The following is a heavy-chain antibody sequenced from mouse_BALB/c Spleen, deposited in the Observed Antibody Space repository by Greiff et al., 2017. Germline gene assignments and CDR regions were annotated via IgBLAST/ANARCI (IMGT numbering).Heavy chain of an antibody. Sequence: LVKTGASVKISCKASGYSFTGYYMPWVKQSHGKSLEWIGYISCYNGATSYNQKFKGKATFTVDTSSSTAYMQFNSLTSEDSAVYYCARVYYGNYAMDYWGQGTSVTVSS. CDR1: GYSFTGYY. CDR3: ARVYYGNYAMDY. V-gene: IGHV1S34*01. D-gene: IGHD2-1*01. CDR2: ISCYNGAT. J-gene: IGHJ4*01.